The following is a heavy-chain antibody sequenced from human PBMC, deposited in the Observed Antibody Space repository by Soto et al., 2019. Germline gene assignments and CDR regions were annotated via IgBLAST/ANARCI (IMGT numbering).Heavy chain of an antibody. Sequence: QVQLVESGGCVVQPGRSLRLSCAASGFTFSSYAMHWVRQAPGKGLEWVAVISDDGSNKYYADSVKGRFTISRDNSKNTLYLQMNSLRAEDTAVYYCARDGGDIVLVPAAMEGYYYYYGMDVWGQGTTVTVSS. J-gene: IGHJ6*02. D-gene: IGHD2-2*01. CDR2: ISDDGSNK. CDR3: ARDGGDIVLVPAAMEGYYYYYGMDV. V-gene: IGHV3-30-3*01. CDR1: GFTFSSYA.